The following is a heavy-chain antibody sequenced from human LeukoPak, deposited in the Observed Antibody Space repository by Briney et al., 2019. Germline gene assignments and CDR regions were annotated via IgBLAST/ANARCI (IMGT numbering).Heavy chain of an antibody. V-gene: IGHV4-59*08. J-gene: IGHJ4*02. CDR3: ARHGTISSESYFDY. D-gene: IGHD1-14*01. CDR1: GGSASSYY. Sequence: SETLSLTCSISGGSASSYYWSWIRQSPGKGLEWIGYIHNSGRTNYNPSLKSRVTGFVDTSKNQVSLRLSSVTAADTAVYYCARHGTISSESYFDYWGQGALVTVSS. CDR2: IHNSGRT.